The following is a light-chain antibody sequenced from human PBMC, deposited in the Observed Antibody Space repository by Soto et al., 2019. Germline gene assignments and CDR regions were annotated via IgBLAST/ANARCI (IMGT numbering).Light chain of an antibody. CDR3: CAYAGSSTFYV. CDR1: SSDVGSYNL. V-gene: IGLV2-23*02. Sequence: QSALNQPASVSGSPGRSITLSCTGTSSDVGSYNLVSWYQQHPVRAPKLMIYEVSKRPSGVSNRFSGSKSGNTASLTISGRQSEHYADYYCCAYAGSSTFYVFGTGTKVTVL. CDR2: EVS. J-gene: IGLJ1*01.